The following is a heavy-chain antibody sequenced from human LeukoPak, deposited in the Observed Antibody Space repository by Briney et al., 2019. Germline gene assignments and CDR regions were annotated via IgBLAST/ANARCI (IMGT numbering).Heavy chain of an antibody. CDR2: IIPMFGTA. J-gene: IGHJ6*03. CDR3: ARGPLIFGVLFYMDV. V-gene: IGHV1-69*05. D-gene: IGHD3/OR15-3a*01. Sequence: ASVKVSCKASGGTFSSYAISWVRQAPGQGLEWMGKIIPMFGTADYVQKFQGRLTVTTDDSKTTVYMELSSLRYEDTAVYYCARGPLIFGVLFYMDVWGEGTTVTVS. CDR1: GGTFSSYA.